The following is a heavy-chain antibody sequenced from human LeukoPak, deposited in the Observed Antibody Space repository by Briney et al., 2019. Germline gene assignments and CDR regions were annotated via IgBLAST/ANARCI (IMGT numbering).Heavy chain of an antibody. CDR2: VSGSGSTV. Sequence: GGSLRLSCAASGFTFSDHIMNWVRQLPGKRLEWVAYVSGSGSTVYYADSVKGRFTISRDNSKNTLYLQMNSLRAEDTAVYYCAKGLGIYYYGMDVWAKGPRSPSP. CDR1: GFTFSDHI. J-gene: IGHJ6*02. CDR3: AKGLGIYYYGMDV. D-gene: IGHD7-27*01. V-gene: IGHV3-48*01.